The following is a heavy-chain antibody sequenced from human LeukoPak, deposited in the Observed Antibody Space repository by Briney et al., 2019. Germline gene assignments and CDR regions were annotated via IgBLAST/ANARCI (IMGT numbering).Heavy chain of an antibody. CDR3: ARDRELGY. V-gene: IGHV4-59*01. CDR1: GGSISVYY. Sequence: SETLSLTCIVSGGSISVYYWSWIRQPPGKGLEWIGYIYGGGSTNYNPFLKSRVTISRDTSKNQFSLRLSSVTAADTAVYYCARDRELGYWGQGALVTVSS. D-gene: IGHD3-10*01. CDR2: IYGGGST. J-gene: IGHJ4*02.